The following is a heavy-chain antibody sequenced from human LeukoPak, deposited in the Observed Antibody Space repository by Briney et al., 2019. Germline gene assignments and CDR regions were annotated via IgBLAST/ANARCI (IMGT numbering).Heavy chain of an antibody. J-gene: IGHJ6*03. CDR3: ARAGISVGDTSSRNDYYYYYYMDV. CDR2: IIPIFGTA. CDR1: GGTFSSYA. Sequence: ASVKVSCKASGGTFSSYAISWVRQAPGQGLEWMGGIIPIFGTANYAQKFQGRVTITADESTTTAYMELSSLRSEDTAVYYCARAGISVGDTSSRNDYYYYYYMDVWGKGTTVTVSS. V-gene: IGHV1-69*13. D-gene: IGHD6-6*01.